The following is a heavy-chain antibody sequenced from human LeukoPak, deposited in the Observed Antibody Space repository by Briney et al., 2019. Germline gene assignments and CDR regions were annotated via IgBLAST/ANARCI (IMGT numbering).Heavy chain of an antibody. CDR1: GYTFTNYY. J-gene: IGHJ4*02. D-gene: IGHD3-3*01. CDR2: SIASDGFT. CDR3: ATAGRRLFGVLIPLSFDY. Sequence: ASVKVSCKASGYTFTNYYIHWVRQAPGQGLEWMGMSIASDGFTAYAQKFQCRLTMTRDMSTSTVYMELSSLRSEDTALYYCATAGRRLFGVLIPLSFDYWGQGPLVTVSS. V-gene: IGHV1-46*01.